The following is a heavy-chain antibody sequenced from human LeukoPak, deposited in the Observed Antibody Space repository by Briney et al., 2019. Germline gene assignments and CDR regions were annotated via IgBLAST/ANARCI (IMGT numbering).Heavy chain of an antibody. CDR1: GGSIRNYY. J-gene: IGHJ4*02. Sequence: SETLSLTCRVSGGSIRNYYCSWIRQPPGKGLEWIGYIYNSGSTNYNPSLKSRVTISVDTSKNQFSLKLSSVTAADTAVYYCARHGGGYSFDYWGQGTLVTVSS. V-gene: IGHV4-59*08. CDR3: ARHGGGYSFDY. D-gene: IGHD5-24*01. CDR2: IYNSGST.